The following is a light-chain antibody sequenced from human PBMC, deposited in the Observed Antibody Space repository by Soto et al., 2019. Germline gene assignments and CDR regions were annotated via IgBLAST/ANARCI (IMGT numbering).Light chain of an antibody. Sequence: IVLTQSPGTLSLSPGERATLSCRASQSVSSSYLAWYQQKPGQAPRLLIYGASSRATGIPDRFSGSGSGTDFTLIISRLEPEDFAVYYCQQYGSSPPITFGQGTRLEIK. CDR2: GAS. CDR1: QSVSSSY. V-gene: IGKV3-20*01. J-gene: IGKJ5*01. CDR3: QQYGSSPPIT.